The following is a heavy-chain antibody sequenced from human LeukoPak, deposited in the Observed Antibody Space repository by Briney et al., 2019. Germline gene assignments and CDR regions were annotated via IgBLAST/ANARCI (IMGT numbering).Heavy chain of an antibody. CDR2: VYYSGST. D-gene: IGHD5-18*01. J-gene: IGHJ6*03. V-gene: IGHV4-39*07. CDR3: ARTTEGGYSYGYFYYYYMDV. Sequence: SETLSLTCTVSGGSISSSSYYWGWIRQPPGKGLEWIGSVYYSGSTYYNPSLKSRVTISVDTSKNQFSLKLSSVTAADTAVYYCARTTEGGYSYGYFYYYYMDVWGKGTTATISS. CDR1: GGSISSSSYY.